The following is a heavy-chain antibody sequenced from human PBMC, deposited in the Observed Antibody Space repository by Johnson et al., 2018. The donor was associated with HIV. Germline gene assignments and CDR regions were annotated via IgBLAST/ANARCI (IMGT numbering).Heavy chain of an antibody. Sequence: VHLVESGGGLVQPGGSLRLSCAASGFTFSTYGMHWVRQAPGKGLEWVAFIRHDGSSQYIADFVEGRFTISRDNSKNTIYLQMNSLSPEDTAVYYCASPWVASALDIWGQGTMVTVSS. CDR1: GFTFSTYG. D-gene: IGHD2-15*01. J-gene: IGHJ3*02. CDR3: ASPWVASALDI. CDR2: IRHDGSSQ. V-gene: IGHV3-30*02.